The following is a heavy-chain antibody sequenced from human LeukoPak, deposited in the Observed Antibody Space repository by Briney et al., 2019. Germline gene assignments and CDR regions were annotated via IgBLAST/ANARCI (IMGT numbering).Heavy chain of an antibody. D-gene: IGHD2-15*01. J-gene: IGHJ4*02. V-gene: IGHV3-30*04. Sequence: SGRSLRLSCAASGFTFSSYAMHGVRQAPGKGLEWVAVISYDGSNKYYADSVKGRFTISRDNSKNTLYLQMNSLRAEDTAVYYCAREIVVVVAEHFDYWGQGTLVTVSS. CDR2: ISYDGSNK. CDR1: GFTFSSYA. CDR3: AREIVVVVAEHFDY.